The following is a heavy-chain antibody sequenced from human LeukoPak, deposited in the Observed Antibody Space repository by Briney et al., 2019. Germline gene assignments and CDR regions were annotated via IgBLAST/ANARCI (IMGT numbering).Heavy chain of an antibody. J-gene: IGHJ6*02. CDR2: ISGSGGST. Sequence: GGSLRLSCAASGLTFSSYAMSWVRQAPGKGLEWVSAISGSGGSTYYADSVKGRFTISRDNSKNTLYLQMNSLRAEDTAVYYCAKDEELAYYYYGMDVWGQGTTVTVSS. CDR1: GLTFSSYA. D-gene: IGHD5-24*01. CDR3: AKDEELAYYYYGMDV. V-gene: IGHV3-23*01.